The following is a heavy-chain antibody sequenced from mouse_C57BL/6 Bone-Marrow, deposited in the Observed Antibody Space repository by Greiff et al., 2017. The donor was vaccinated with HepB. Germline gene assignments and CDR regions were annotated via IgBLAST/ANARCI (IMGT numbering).Heavy chain of an antibody. J-gene: IGHJ4*01. V-gene: IGHV5-12*01. Sequence: EVNLVESGGGLVQPGGSLKLSCAASGFTFSDYYMYWVRQTPEKRLEWVAYISNGGGSTYYPDTVKGRFTISRDNAKNTLYLQMSRLKSEDTAMYYCARWGYGSSYCAMDYWGQGTSVTVSS. CDR3: ARWGYGSSYCAMDY. CDR1: GFTFSDYY. D-gene: IGHD1-1*01. CDR2: ISNGGGST.